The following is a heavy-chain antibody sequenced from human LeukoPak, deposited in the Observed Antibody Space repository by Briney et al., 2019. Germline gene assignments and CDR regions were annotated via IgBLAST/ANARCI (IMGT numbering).Heavy chain of an antibody. D-gene: IGHD2-2*01. CDR3: ARSCCSTSCPFDY. CDR2: INPNSGGT. CDR1: GYTFTGYY. J-gene: IGHJ4*02. Sequence: ALVKVSCKASGYTFTGYYMHWVRQAPGQGLEWMGWINPNSGGTNYAQKFQGRVTMTRDTSISTAYMELSRLRSDDTAVYYCARSCCSTSCPFDYWGQGTLVTVSS. V-gene: IGHV1-2*02.